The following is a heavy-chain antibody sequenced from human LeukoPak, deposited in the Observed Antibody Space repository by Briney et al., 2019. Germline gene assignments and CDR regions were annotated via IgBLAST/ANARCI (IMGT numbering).Heavy chain of an antibody. CDR3: ARDRDCSSTSCSILLPHWFDP. J-gene: IGHJ5*02. Sequence: GGSLRLSCAASGFTFGSPWMHWVRQAPGKGLVWVSRINSDGSATAYADSVKGRFTISRDNSKNTLYLQMNSLRAEDTAVYYCARDRDCSSTSCSILLPHWFDPWGQGTLVTVSS. D-gene: IGHD2-2*01. CDR1: GFTFGSPW. CDR2: INSDGSAT. V-gene: IGHV3-74*01.